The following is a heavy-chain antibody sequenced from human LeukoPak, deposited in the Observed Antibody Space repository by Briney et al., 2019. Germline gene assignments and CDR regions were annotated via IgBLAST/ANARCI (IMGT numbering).Heavy chain of an antibody. J-gene: IGHJ4*02. CDR3: AREAYSVYDYLDY. CDR1: GFTFSCCE. Sequence: GGSLRLSCAASGFTFSCCEMNWVRQAPGKGLEGVSYISSSDNTIYYADSVKGRFTISRDNAKSSLYLQMNSLRAEDTAVYYCAREAYSVYDYLDYWGQGILVSVSS. V-gene: IGHV3-48*03. D-gene: IGHD5/OR15-5a*01. CDR2: ISSSDNTI.